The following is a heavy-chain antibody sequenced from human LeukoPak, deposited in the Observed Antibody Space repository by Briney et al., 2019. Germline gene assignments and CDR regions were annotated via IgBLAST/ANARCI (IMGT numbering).Heavy chain of an antibody. D-gene: IGHD2-2*01. J-gene: IGHJ4*02. CDR2: INSNSGGT. V-gene: IGHV1-2*02. Sequence: ASVKVSCKASGYTFTGYYMHWVRQAPGQGLEWMGWINSNSGGTNYAQKFQGRVTMTRDTSISTAYMELSSLRSDDTAVYYCARDGTSTDDYWGQGTLVTVSS. CDR1: GYTFTGYY. CDR3: ARDGTSTDDY.